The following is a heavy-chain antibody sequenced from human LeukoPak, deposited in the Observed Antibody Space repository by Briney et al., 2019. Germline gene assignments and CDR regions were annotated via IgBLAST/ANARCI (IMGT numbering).Heavy chain of an antibody. CDR2: IYYRGST. CDR3: ARGTEYYDSSGYYYGPVAFDI. CDR1: GGSISSGDYY. Sequence: PSETLSLTCTVSGGSISSGDYYWSWIRQPPGKGLDWIGYIYYRGSTYYNPSLKSRVTISVDTSKNQFSLKLSSVTAADTAVYYCARGTEYYDSSGYYYGPVAFDIWGQGTMVTVSS. V-gene: IGHV4-30-4*01. J-gene: IGHJ3*02. D-gene: IGHD3-22*01.